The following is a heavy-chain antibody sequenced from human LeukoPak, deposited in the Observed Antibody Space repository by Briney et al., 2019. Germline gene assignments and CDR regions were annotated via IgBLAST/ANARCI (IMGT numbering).Heavy chain of an antibody. V-gene: IGHV4-4*02. CDR2: ISRGGTV. J-gene: IGHJ3*02. CDR1: GGAVGRRNW. Sequence: PSETLSPTCPVSGGAVGRRNWWTWVPQPPGKGLEGIGGISRGGTVNYDPSLRSRVTISVDKSKNQVSLRLTFVTAADTAVYYCAREDPAPYPDDALDIWGQGTMVTVSS. CDR3: AREDPAPYPDDALDI.